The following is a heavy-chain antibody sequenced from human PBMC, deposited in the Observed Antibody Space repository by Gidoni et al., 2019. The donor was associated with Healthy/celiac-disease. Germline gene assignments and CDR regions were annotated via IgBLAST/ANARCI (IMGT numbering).Heavy chain of an antibody. J-gene: IGHJ4*02. Sequence: EVQLVESGGGLVQPGRSLRLSCAASGFTFDDYAMHWVRQAPGKGLEWVSGISWNSGSIGYADSVKGRFTISRDNAKNSLYLQMNSLRAEDTALYYCAKDFYGSGSYVFDYWGQGTLVTVSS. V-gene: IGHV3-9*01. CDR1: GFTFDDYA. D-gene: IGHD3-10*01. CDR2: ISWNSGSI. CDR3: AKDFYGSGSYVFDY.